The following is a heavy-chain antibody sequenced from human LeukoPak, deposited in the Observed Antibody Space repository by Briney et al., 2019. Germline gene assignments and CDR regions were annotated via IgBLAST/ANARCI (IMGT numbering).Heavy chain of an antibody. J-gene: IGHJ6*02. CDR3: ARNVAYCGGDCYAANYYYYYGMDV. CDR2: IYDSGST. CDR1: GVSISSYY. Sequence: SETLSLTCTVSGVSISSYYWSWIRQPPGKGLEWIGYIYDSGSTNYNPSLKSRVTISVDTSKNQFSLKLSSVTAADTAVYYCARNVAYCGGDCYAANYYYYYGMDVWGQGTTVTVSS. D-gene: IGHD2-21*02. V-gene: IGHV4-59*01.